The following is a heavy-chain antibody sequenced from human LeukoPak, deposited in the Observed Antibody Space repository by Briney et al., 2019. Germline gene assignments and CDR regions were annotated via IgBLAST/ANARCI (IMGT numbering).Heavy chain of an antibody. J-gene: IGHJ4*02. CDR2: SYHTGGT. CDR1: GYSISSGHY. CDR3: ARGLDS. Sequence: SETLSLTCTVSGYSISSGHYWGWIRPPPGKGLEWIGSSYHTGGTYYNPSLKGRVTISLDTSKNQFSLKLSSVTAADTAVYYCARGLDSWGQGTLVTVSS. V-gene: IGHV4-38-2*02.